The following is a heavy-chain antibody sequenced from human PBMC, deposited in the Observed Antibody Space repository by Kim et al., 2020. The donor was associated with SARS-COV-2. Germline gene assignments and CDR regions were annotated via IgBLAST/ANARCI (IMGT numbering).Heavy chain of an antibody. CDR1: GFTFSTYA. CDR3: AKIFVGLVASTTDY. J-gene: IGHJ4*02. CDR2: ISGSGGST. D-gene: IGHD5-12*01. Sequence: GGSLRLSCAVSGFTFSTYAMSWVRQAPGKGLEWVSGISGSGGSTYYADSVKGRFTISRDNSKNTLYLQMNSLRAEDTAVYYCAKIFVGLVASTTDYWGQGTLVTVSS. V-gene: IGHV3-23*01.